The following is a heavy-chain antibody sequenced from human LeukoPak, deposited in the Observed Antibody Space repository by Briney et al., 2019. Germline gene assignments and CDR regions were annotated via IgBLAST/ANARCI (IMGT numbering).Heavy chain of an antibody. J-gene: IGHJ3*02. D-gene: IGHD6-13*01. CDR2: INANNGNT. CDR3: ARGYSSSWHDAFDI. V-gene: IGHV1-18*01. CDR1: GYTFTSYG. Sequence: ASVKVSCKASGYTFTSYGITWVRQAPGQGLEWMGWINANNGNTNYAQNLQGRVTMTTDTSTSTAYMELRSLRSDDTAVYYCARGYSSSWHDAFDIWGQGTMVTVSS.